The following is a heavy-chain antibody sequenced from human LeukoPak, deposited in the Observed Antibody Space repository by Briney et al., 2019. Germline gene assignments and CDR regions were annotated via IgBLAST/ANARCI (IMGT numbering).Heavy chain of an antibody. CDR1: GLTFSNYA. D-gene: IGHD6-13*01. CDR3: ARGPRILAAGSYYFDY. J-gene: IGHJ4*02. CDR2: INVNGGAM. Sequence: GGSLRLSCAASGLTFSNYAMSWVRQAPGKGLEWVSFINVNGGAMYYADFVKGRFTISRDNAKSSLYLEMNSLRVEDTAVYYCARGPRILAAGSYYFDYWGQGSLVTVSS. V-gene: IGHV3-11*01.